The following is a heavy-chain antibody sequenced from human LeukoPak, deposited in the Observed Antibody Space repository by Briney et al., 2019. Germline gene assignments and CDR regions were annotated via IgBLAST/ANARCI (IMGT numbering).Heavy chain of an antibody. J-gene: IGHJ6*03. CDR3: ASSAAGTAGYYYMDV. Sequence: RASVKDSCKASGGTFSSYAISWVRQARGQGLEWMGGIIPIFGTANYAQKFQGRVTITTDESTNTAYMELSSLRSEDTAVYYCASSAAGTAGYYYMDVWGKGTTVTVSS. V-gene: IGHV1-69*05. CDR1: GGTFSSYA. D-gene: IGHD6-13*01. CDR2: IIPIFGTA.